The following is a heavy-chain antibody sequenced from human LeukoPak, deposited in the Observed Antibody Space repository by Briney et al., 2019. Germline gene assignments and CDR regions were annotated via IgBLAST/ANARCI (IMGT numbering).Heavy chain of an antibody. J-gene: IGHJ4*02. V-gene: IGHV1-46*01. CDR2: INPSGGST. D-gene: IGHD2-2*02. CDR3: ASGEVVPAAIGGY. Sequence: GASVKVSCKASGYTFTSYYMHWVRQAPGQGLEWMGIINPSGGSTSYAQKFQGRVTMTRDTSISTAYMELSRLRSDDTAVYYCASGEVVPAAIGGYWGQGTLVTVSS. CDR1: GYTFTSYY.